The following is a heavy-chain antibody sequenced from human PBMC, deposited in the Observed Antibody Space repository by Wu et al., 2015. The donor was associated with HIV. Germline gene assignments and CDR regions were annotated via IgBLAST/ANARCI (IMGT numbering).Heavy chain of an antibody. CDR3: ARVPQPRRQLASEGASWFDP. CDR1: GYTFTSYG. Sequence: QVQLVQSGAEVKKPGASVKVSCKASGYTFTSYGISWVRQAPGQGLEWMGWISAYNGNTNYAQKLQGRVTMTTDTSTSTAYMELRSLRSDDTAVYYCARVPQPRRQLASEGASWFDPWGQGTLVTVSS. CDR2: ISAYNGNT. J-gene: IGHJ5*02. D-gene: IGHD6-13*01. V-gene: IGHV1-18*01.